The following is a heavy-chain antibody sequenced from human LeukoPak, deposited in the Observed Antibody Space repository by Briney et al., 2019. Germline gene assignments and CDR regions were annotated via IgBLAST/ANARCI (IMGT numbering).Heavy chain of an antibody. D-gene: IGHD3-3*01. V-gene: IGHV1-46*01. CDR3: ARAVKEYYDFWSGSNWFDP. Sequence: ASVKVSCKASGYSFTSYYMHWVRQAPGQGLEWMGIINPSGGSTSYAQKFQGRVTMTRDTSTSTVYMELSSLRSEDTAVYYCARAVKEYYDFWSGSNWFDPWGQGTLVTVSS. J-gene: IGHJ5*02. CDR1: GYSFTSYY. CDR2: INPSGGST.